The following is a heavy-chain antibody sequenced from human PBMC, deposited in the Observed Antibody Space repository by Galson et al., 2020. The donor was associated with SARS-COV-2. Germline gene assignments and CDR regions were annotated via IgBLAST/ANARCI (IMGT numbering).Heavy chain of an antibody. CDR1: WDSLPSNSSA. CDR3: ARAHTRIVDTAGYFDC. J-gene: IGHJ4*02. D-gene: IGHD5-12*01. CDR2: PYYRSKRYK. V-gene: IGHV6-1*01. Sequence: SQTPSLPCSIPWDSLPSNSSALNRIRPSPSRGLEWQGRPYYRSKRYKQHAVPEKSRITINPDTSKNQFYLQLNSVTPEDTAVYYGARAHTRIVDTAGYFDCWGQGTLVSVAS.